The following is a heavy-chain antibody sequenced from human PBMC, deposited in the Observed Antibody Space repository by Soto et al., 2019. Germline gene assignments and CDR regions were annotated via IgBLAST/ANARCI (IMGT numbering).Heavy chain of an antibody. CDR2: ISGSGGNT. Sequence: EVQLLESGGGLVQPGGSLRLSCAASGFTFSSYAMSWVRQAPGKGLEWVSAISGSGGNTYYADSVKGRFTISRDNSKNTLYLQMNSLRAEDTAVYYYAKGLTGAPYYGMDVWGQGTTVTVSS. D-gene: IGHD7-27*01. CDR1: GFTFSSYA. V-gene: IGHV3-23*01. CDR3: AKGLTGAPYYGMDV. J-gene: IGHJ6*02.